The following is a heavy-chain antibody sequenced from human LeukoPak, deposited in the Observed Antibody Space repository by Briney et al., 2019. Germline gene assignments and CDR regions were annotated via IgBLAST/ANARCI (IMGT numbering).Heavy chain of an antibody. CDR1: GFTFSSYS. CDR3: ARDKFLEWLSYIPYWYFDL. J-gene: IGHJ2*01. D-gene: IGHD3-3*01. CDR2: ISSSSSTI. Sequence: PGGSLRLSCAASGFTFSSYSMNWVRQAPGKGLEWVSYISSSSSTIYYADSVKGRFTISRDNAKNSLYLQMNSLRAEDTAVYCCARDKFLEWLSYIPYWYFDLWGRGTLVTVSS. V-gene: IGHV3-48*01.